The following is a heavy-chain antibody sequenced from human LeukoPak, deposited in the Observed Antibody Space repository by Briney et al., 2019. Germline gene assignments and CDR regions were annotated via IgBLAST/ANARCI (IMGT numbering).Heavy chain of an antibody. Sequence: GGSLRLSCAASGFIVSSNYMSWVRQAPGKGLEWVANIKQDGSEKYYVDSVKGRFTISRDNAKNSLSLQMNSLRAEDTAVYYCARGRCSSTSCFFDYWGQGTLVTVSS. CDR3: ARGRCSSTSCFFDY. D-gene: IGHD2-2*01. CDR2: IKQDGSEK. V-gene: IGHV3-7*01. J-gene: IGHJ4*02. CDR1: GFIVSSNY.